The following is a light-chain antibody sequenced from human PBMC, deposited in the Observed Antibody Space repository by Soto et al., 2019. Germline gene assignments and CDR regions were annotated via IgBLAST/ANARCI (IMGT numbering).Light chain of an antibody. Sequence: DIQMTQSPSSLSASVGDRVTITCRASQDIIRNLGWFQQKPGKAPKRLIYKASSLESGVPLRFSGSGSGTEFTLTISSLQPDDFATYYCQHYNSYSEAFGQGTKVDIK. CDR3: QHYNSYSEA. V-gene: IGKV1-5*03. CDR2: KAS. J-gene: IGKJ1*01. CDR1: QDIIRN.